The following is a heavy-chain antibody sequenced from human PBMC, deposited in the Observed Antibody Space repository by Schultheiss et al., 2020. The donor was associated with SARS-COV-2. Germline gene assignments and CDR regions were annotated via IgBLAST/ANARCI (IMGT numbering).Heavy chain of an antibody. CDR1: SGSLIPYY. Sequence: SETLSLTCTVSSGSLIPYYWTWIRQPPGKGLEWIGYIYYSVNTWYNPSLKSRVTISIDTSKNQFSLKLGSVTAADTAVYFCARATRVESLFSVRGGSFDFWGRGALVTVSS. J-gene: IGHJ4*02. CDR3: ARATRVESLFSVRGGSFDF. D-gene: IGHD5-24*01. V-gene: IGHV4-59*01. CDR2: IYYSVNT.